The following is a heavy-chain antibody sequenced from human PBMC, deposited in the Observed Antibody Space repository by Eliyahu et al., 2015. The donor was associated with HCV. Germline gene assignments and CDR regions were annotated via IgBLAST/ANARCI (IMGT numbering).Heavy chain of an antibody. CDR2: INPSGGST. CDR1: GYTFTSYY. CDR3: ARAESIFGSGWYYFDY. J-gene: IGHJ4*02. V-gene: IGHV1-46*01. D-gene: IGHD6-19*01. Sequence: QVQLVQSGAEVKKPGASVKVSCKASGYTFTSYYMHWVRQAPGQGLEWMGIINPSGGSTSYAQKFQGRVTMTRDTSTSTVYMELSSLRSEDTAVYYCARAESIFGSGWYYFDYWGQGTLVTVSS.